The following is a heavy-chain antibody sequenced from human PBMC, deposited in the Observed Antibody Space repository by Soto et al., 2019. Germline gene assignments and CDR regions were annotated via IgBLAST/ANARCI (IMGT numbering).Heavy chain of an antibody. D-gene: IGHD2-15*01. CDR2: IGAYNGNT. V-gene: IGHV1-18*01. J-gene: IGHJ4*02. CDR1: GYSFRNYG. CDR3: ARDSLPMAVAAPDN. Sequence: QVQLVQSGAAVKKPGASVKVSCKSSGYSFRNYGITWVRQAPGQGLEWMGWIGAYNGNTNYAQKFQGRVTMTTDTSTSTAYLELRSLRSDDTAVYYCARDSLPMAVAAPDNWGQGTLVTVSS.